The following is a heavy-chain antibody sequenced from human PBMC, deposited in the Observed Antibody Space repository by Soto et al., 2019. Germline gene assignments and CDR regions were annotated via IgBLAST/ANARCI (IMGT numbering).Heavy chain of an antibody. CDR3: AHRVLRTVFGLVTTTAIYFDF. J-gene: IGHJ4*02. Sequence: SGPTLVNPTQTLTLTCTFSGFSLSTSGVGVGWIRQPPGKALEWLALIYWNDDKRYSPSLKSRLTITKDTSKNQVVLTVSDLDPTDTATYYCAHRVLRTVFGLVTTTAIYFDFWGQGTPVTVSS. CDR1: GFSLSTSGVG. D-gene: IGHD3-3*01. CDR2: IYWNDDK. V-gene: IGHV2-5*01.